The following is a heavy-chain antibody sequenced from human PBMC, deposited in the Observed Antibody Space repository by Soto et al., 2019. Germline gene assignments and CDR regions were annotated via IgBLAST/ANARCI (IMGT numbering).Heavy chain of an antibody. CDR1: GGSISSGGYY. Sequence: SETLSLTCTVSGGSISSGGYYWSWIRQHPGKGLEWIGYIYYSGSTYYNPSLKSRVTISVDTSKNQFSLKLSSVTAADTAVYYCARDGPIFGVAPNYYYGMDVWGQGTTVTVSS. D-gene: IGHD3-3*01. CDR3: ARDGPIFGVAPNYYYGMDV. V-gene: IGHV4-30-4*08. J-gene: IGHJ6*02. CDR2: IYYSGST.